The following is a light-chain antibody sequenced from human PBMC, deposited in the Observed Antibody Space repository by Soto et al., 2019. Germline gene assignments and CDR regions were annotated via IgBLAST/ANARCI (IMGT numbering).Light chain of an antibody. CDR3: QHGYSTPLT. J-gene: IGKJ4*01. Sequence: DIQMTQSPSSLSASVGDRVTITCRASQSISTYLHWYQQKPGKAPNLLISAASTLQSGVPSRFSGRGSGTDFTLTIRSLQPEDFANSFCQHGYSTPLTFGGGTKVDIK. CDR1: QSISTY. V-gene: IGKV1-39*01. CDR2: AAS.